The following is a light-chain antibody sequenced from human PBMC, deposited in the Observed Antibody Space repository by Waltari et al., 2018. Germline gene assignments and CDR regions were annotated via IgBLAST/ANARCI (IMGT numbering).Light chain of an antibody. CDR2: YNS. CDR3: QAWHTGTSHVV. CDR1: DIASKR. Sequence: SYVLTQPPSVSVAPGMTARITCEGTDIASKRCHWYQQKTGKAPVLVMYYNSDRPSWIPERFSGSNSGNTATLTITRVEAGDEADYYCQAWHTGTSHVVFGGGTNLTVL. V-gene: IGLV3-21*04. J-gene: IGLJ2*01.